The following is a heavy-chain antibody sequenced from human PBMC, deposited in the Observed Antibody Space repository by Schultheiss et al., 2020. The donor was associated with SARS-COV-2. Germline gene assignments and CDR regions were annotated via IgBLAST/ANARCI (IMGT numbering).Heavy chain of an antibody. Sequence: GSLRLSCTVSGGSISSYYWSWIRQPAGKGLEWIGRIYTSGSTNYNPSLKSRVTISVDTSKNQFSLKLSSVTAADTAVYYCARHYYDSSGYSTNWFDPWGQGTLVTVSS. CDR2: IYTSGST. D-gene: IGHD3-22*01. J-gene: IGHJ5*02. V-gene: IGHV4-4*07. CDR1: GGSISSYY. CDR3: ARHYYDSSGYSTNWFDP.